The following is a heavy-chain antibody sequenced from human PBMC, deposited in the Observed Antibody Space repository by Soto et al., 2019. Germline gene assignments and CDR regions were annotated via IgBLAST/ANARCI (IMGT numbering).Heavy chain of an antibody. CDR1: GVSITNYY. CDR3: AREDYNDGGHNWLAP. J-gene: IGHJ5*02. Sequence: SETLSLTCTVSGVSITNYYWSWILLPAWKGLEWIGRMYTKERTNYNLSFKSRVTMSVDTSKNQFSLKLNAVTAADTAVYYCAREDYNDGGHNWLAPWAQGTPVTVAS. CDR2: MYTKERT. D-gene: IGHD3-10*01. V-gene: IGHV4-4*07.